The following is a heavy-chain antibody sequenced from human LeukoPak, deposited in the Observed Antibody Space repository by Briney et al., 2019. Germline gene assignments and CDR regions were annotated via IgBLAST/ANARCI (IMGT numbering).Heavy chain of an antibody. Sequence: SETLSLTCTVSGGSVSTSSYYWGWIRQPPGKGLEWIANIYYTGSAYYNPSLKSRVNIFIDTSKGQFSLRLSSLTAADTAVYYCVCYGSGRAWWGQGTLVTVSS. CDR2: IYYTGSA. CDR3: VCYGSGRAW. CDR1: GGSVSTSSYY. D-gene: IGHD3-10*01. V-gene: IGHV4-39*07. J-gene: IGHJ4*02.